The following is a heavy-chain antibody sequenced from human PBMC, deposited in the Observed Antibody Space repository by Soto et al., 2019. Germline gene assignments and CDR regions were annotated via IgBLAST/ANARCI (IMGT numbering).Heavy chain of an antibody. CDR2: INPNSGGT. V-gene: IGHV1-2*02. CDR3: SYCSGGTCTHNAFDV. D-gene: IGHD2-15*01. CDR1: GYTFTGYY. Sequence: ASVKVSCKASGYTFTGYYMHWVRQAPGQGLEWMGWINPNSGGTNYAQKFQGRVTMTRDTSISTAYMELSSLRSEDTAVYYCSYCSGGTCTHNAFDVWGQGTTVTVSS. J-gene: IGHJ6*02.